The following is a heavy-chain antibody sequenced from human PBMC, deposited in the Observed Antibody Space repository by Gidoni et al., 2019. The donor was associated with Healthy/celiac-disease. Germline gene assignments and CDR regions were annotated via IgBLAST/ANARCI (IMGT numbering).Heavy chain of an antibody. D-gene: IGHD3-9*01. CDR2: INHSGST. Sequence: QVQLQQWGAGLLKPSETLSLTCAVYGGSFSGYYWSWIRQPPGKGLEWIGEINHSGSTNYNPSLKSRVTISVDTSKNQFSLKLSSVTAADTAVYYCAGRLRYFQQYGMDVWGQGTTVTVSS. V-gene: IGHV4-34*01. CDR3: AGRLRYFQQYGMDV. J-gene: IGHJ6*02. CDR1: GGSFSGYY.